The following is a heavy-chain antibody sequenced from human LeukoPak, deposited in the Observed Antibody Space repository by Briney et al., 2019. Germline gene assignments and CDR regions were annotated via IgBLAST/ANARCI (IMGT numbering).Heavy chain of an antibody. CDR2: ISYDGSNK. D-gene: IGHD3-16*01. V-gene: IGHV3-30-3*01. CDR3: AKEGAWGNWYFDL. Sequence: PGGSLRLSCAASGFTFSSYAMHWVRQAPGKGLEWVAVISYDGSNKYYADSVKGRFTISRDNSKNTLYLQMNSLRAEDTAVYYCAKEGAWGNWYFDLWGRGTLVTVSS. J-gene: IGHJ2*01. CDR1: GFTFSSYA.